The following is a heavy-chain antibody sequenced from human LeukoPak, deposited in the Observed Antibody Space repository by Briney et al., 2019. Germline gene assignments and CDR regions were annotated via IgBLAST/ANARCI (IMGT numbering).Heavy chain of an antibody. D-gene: IGHD3-22*01. V-gene: IGHV3-7*01. J-gene: IGHJ3*02. CDR2: IKQDGSEK. CDR1: GFTFSSYW. CDR3: ARLNPPFDSSSSDAFDI. Sequence: PGGSLRLSCAASGFTFSSYWMGWVRQAPGKGLEWVGNIKQDGSEKYYVDSVKGRFTISRDNAKNSLYLQMNSLRAEDTAVYYCARLNPPFDSSSSDAFDIWGQGTMVTVSS.